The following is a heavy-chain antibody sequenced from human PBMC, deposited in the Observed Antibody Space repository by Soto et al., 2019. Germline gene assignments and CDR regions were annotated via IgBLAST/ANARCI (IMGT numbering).Heavy chain of an antibody. D-gene: IGHD2-2*01. CDR2: IYYSGTT. CDR1: GGSISSGYYY. V-gene: IGHV4-31*03. CDR3: ARCSLVVVPAPGFDP. J-gene: IGHJ5*02. Sequence: PSETLSLTCSVSGGSISSGYYYWSWIRQHPGKGLEWIGYIYYSGTTYYNPSLKSRVTISVDTSKNQFSLKLSSVSAADTALYYCARCSLVVVPAPGFDPWGRGTLVTVSS.